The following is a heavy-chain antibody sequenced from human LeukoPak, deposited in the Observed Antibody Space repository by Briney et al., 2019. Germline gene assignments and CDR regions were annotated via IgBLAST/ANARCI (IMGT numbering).Heavy chain of an antibody. CDR1: GFIFSDYV. V-gene: IGHV3-64D*08. Sequence: GGSLRLSCSASGFIFSDYVMHWVRQGPGKGLDFVSGMSANGGSTFFTHSVKGRFTISRDNFKNTLYLQVNSLRAEDTAVYYCAKAPGDGDYLYNWFDPWGQGTQVTVSS. CDR3: AKAPGDGDYLYNWFDP. D-gene: IGHD4-17*01. CDR2: MSANGGST. J-gene: IGHJ5*02.